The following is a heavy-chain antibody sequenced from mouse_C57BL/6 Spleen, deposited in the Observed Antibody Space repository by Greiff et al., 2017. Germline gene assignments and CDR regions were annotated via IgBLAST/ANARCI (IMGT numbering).Heavy chain of an antibody. J-gene: IGHJ4*01. D-gene: IGHD4-1*01. Sequence: EVQLQQSGPELVKPGASVKISCKASGYTFTDYYMHWVKQSHGKSLEWIGDINTNNGGTSYNQKFKGKATLTVDKSSSTAYMELRSLTSEDAAVYYCARTGYYYAMDYWGQGTLVTVSS. V-gene: IGHV1-26*01. CDR3: ARTGYYYAMDY. CDR2: INTNNGGT. CDR1: GYTFTDYY.